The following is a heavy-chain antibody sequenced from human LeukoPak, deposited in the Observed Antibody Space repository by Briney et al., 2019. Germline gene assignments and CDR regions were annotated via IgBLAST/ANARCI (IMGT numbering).Heavy chain of an antibody. Sequence: GGSLRLSCVASGFTFSDYGMTWVRQAPGKGLEWVSTISNSGRTNYADSVKGRFTISRDNSKNTLYLQMNSLRAEDTAVYYYARGVGYCGGDCYQDALDIWGQGTMVTVSS. V-gene: IGHV3-23*01. J-gene: IGHJ3*02. CDR3: ARGVGYCGGDCYQDALDI. CDR1: GFTFSDYG. CDR2: ISNSGRT. D-gene: IGHD2-21*02.